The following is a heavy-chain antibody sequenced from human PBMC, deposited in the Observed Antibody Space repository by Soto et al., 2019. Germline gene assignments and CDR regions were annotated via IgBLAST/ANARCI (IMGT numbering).Heavy chain of an antibody. CDR2: IKSDAYGGAI. CDR1: GFTFSNAW. CDR3: TTTKGRIEPPTNGF. D-gene: IGHD1-1*01. V-gene: IGHV3-15*01. Sequence: EVQLVESGGGLVKPGGSLRLSCAGSGFTFSNAWMSWVRRAPGKGLEWVGRIKSDAYGGAIDYAAPVKSRFTISRDDSKNTLFLQMNNLRAEDTAVYSCTTTKGRIEPPTNGFWGQGTRVIVSS. J-gene: IGHJ4*02.